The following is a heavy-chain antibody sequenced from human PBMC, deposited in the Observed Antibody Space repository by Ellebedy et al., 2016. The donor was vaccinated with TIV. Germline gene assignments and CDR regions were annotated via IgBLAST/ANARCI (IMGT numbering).Heavy chain of an antibody. CDR1: GFTFSTYW. CDR2: IKEDGSEK. Sequence: PGGSLRLSCAASGFTFSTYWMSWVRQAPGKGLEWVANIKEDGSEKHYVDSVKGRSTVSIDNAKHSLCLQMNSLRAEDTAVYYCARAAAYWGQGTLVTVST. J-gene: IGHJ4*02. V-gene: IGHV3-7*04. CDR3: ARAAAY.